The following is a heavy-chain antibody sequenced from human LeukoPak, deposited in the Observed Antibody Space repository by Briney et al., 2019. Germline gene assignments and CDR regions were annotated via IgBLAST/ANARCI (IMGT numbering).Heavy chain of an antibody. CDR3: AKDDHCSSTSCDGNWFDP. D-gene: IGHD2-2*01. CDR2: IWYDGSNK. CDR1: GFTFSSYG. V-gene: IGHV3-33*03. J-gene: IGHJ5*02. Sequence: GGSLRLSRAASGFTFSSYGMHWVRQAPGKGLEWVAVIWYDGSNKYYADSVKGRFTISRDNSKNTLYLQMNSLRAEDTAVYYCAKDDHCSSTSCDGNWFDPWGQGTLVTVSS.